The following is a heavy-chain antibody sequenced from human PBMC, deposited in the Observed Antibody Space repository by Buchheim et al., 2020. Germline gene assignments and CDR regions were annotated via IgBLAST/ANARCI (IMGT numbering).Heavy chain of an antibody. CDR1: GGTFSSYA. CDR3: AIFSPLWFGELLSRERYGMDV. Sequence: QVQLVQSGAEVKKPGSSVKVSCKASGGTFSSYAISWVRQAPGQGLEWMGRIIPILGIANYAQKFQGRVTITADKSTSTAYMELSSLRSEDTAVYYCAIFSPLWFGELLSRERYGMDVWGQGTT. V-gene: IGHV1-69*04. D-gene: IGHD3-10*01. CDR2: IIPILGIA. J-gene: IGHJ6*02.